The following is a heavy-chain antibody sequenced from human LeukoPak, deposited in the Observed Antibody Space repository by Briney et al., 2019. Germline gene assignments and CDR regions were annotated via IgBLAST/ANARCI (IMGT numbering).Heavy chain of an antibody. CDR3: AREGGDPRWLDP. CDR1: GGSISTFY. D-gene: IGHD6-25*01. Sequence: SETLSLTCTVSGGSISTFYWTWIRQPAGKGLEWIGRINNSGSTNYNPSLRSRVSMSVDRSKNQFSVTLSSVAAADTAVYFCAREGGDPRWLDPWGQGTLVTVSS. J-gene: IGHJ5*02. V-gene: IGHV4-4*07. CDR2: INNSGST.